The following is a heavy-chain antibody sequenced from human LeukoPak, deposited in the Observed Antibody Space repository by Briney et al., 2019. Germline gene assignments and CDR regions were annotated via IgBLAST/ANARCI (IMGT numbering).Heavy chain of an antibody. D-gene: IGHD5-18*01. CDR1: GLTFSDFW. CDR3: ATGHSYGYDY. V-gene: IGHV3-74*01. Sequence: PGGSLRLSCAASGLTFSDFWMHWVRQPPGKGLVWVALVKGDGRTTIYADSVKGRFTISRDNAKNTLYLQMNSLRADDSGVYYCATGHSYGYDYWGQGVLVNVSS. CDR2: VKGDGRTT. J-gene: IGHJ4*02.